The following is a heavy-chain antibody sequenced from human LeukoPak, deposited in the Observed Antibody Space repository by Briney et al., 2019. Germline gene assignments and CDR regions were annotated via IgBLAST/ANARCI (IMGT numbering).Heavy chain of an antibody. CDR3: ASFDSSGWYGANYFDY. Sequence: SETLSLTCTVSGGSISSYYWSWLRQSPGKGLEWLGEINHSGSTNYNTSLKSRVTISVDTSKKQFSLNLRSVTAADPAGYYCASFDSSGWYGANYFDYSGQGTLVTVSS. D-gene: IGHD6-19*01. CDR2: INHSGST. V-gene: IGHV4-34*01. J-gene: IGHJ4*02. CDR1: GGSISSYY.